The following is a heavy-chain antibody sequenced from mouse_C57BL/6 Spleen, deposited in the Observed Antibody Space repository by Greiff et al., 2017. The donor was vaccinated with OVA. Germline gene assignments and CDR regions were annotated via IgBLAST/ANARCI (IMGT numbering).Heavy chain of an antibody. CDR2: IDPETGGT. Sequence: QVQLQQSGAELVRPGASVTLSCKASGYTFTDYEMHWVKQTPVHGLEWIGAIDPETGGTAYNQKFKGKAILTADKSSSTAYMELRSLTSEDSAVYYCTRALRTDYDMDYWGQGTSVTVSS. CDR3: TRALRTDYDMDY. CDR1: GYTFTDYE. D-gene: IGHD3-2*02. J-gene: IGHJ4*01. V-gene: IGHV1-15*01.